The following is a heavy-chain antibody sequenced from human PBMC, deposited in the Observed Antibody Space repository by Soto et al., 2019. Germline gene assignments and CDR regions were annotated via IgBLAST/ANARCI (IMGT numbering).Heavy chain of an antibody. J-gene: IGHJ5*02. CDR3: AKSVTTVAGTSWFDP. CDR1: GFTFDEYA. V-gene: IGHV3-9*01. CDR2: ISWNSGSI. D-gene: IGHD6-19*01. Sequence: EVQLVESGGGLVQPGRSLRRSCAASGFTFDEYAMHWVRQAPGKGLEWVSGISWNSGSIGYADSVKGRFTISRDNAKNSLYLQMNSLRAEDTALYYCAKSVTTVAGTSWFDPWGQGTLVTVSS.